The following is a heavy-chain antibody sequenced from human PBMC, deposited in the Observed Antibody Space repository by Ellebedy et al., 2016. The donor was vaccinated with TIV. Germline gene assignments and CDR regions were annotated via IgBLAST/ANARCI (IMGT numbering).Heavy chain of an antibody. V-gene: IGHV1-69*05. CDR2: IIPIFGTA. D-gene: IGHD7-27*01. J-gene: IGHJ3*02. CDR1: GGTFSSYA. CDR3: ARGPRTGAFDI. Sequence: ASVKVSCKASGGTFSSYAISWVRQAPGQGLEWMGGIIPIFGTANYAQKLQGRVTMTTDTSTSTAYMELRSLRSDDTAVYYCARGPRTGAFDIWGQGTMVTVSS.